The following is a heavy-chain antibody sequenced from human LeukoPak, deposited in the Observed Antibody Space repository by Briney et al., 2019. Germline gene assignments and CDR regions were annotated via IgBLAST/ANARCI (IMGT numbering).Heavy chain of an antibody. CDR2: INHSGRT. D-gene: IGHD4-17*01. CDR1: GGSFSGYY. J-gene: IGHJ3*02. Sequence: PSETLSLTCVVYGGSFSGYYWSWIRQPPGKGLEWIGEINHSGRTNYNPSLKSRVSISVDTSKNQFSLNLASLTAADTAVYYCARLEPTVTDAFDIWGQGTMVTVSS. V-gene: IGHV4-34*01. CDR3: ARLEPTVTDAFDI.